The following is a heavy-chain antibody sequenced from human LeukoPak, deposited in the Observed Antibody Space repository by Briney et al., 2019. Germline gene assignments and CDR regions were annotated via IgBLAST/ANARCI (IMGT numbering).Heavy chain of an antibody. Sequence: GGSLRLSCAVSGFAFSTSSMNWVRQAPGKGLEWVSSISSSSSYIYYADSVKGRFTISRDNSKNTLYLQMNSLRAEDTAVYYCAKDGSGSYYSYYFDYWGQGTLVTVSS. V-gene: IGHV3-21*01. J-gene: IGHJ4*02. CDR1: GFAFSTSS. D-gene: IGHD3-10*01. CDR3: AKDGSGSYYSYYFDY. CDR2: ISSSSSYI.